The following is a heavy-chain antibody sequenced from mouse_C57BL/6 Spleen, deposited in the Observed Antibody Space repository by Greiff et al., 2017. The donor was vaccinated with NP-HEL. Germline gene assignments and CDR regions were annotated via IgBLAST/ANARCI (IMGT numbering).Heavy chain of an antibody. CDR1: GYTFTSYW. Sequence: VKVVESGAELAKPGASVKLSCKASGYTFTSYWMHWVKQRPGQGLEWIGYINPSSGYTKYNQKFKDKATLTADKSSSTAYMQLSSLTYEDSAVYYCARSLYDYDVGYYAMDYWGQGTSVTVSS. CDR3: ARSLYDYDVGYYAMDY. V-gene: IGHV1-7*01. J-gene: IGHJ4*01. CDR2: INPSSGYT. D-gene: IGHD2-4*01.